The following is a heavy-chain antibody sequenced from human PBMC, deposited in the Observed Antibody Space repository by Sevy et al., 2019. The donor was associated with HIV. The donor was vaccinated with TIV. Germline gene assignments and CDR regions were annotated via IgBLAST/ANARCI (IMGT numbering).Heavy chain of an antibody. J-gene: IGHJ4*02. D-gene: IGHD3-22*01. V-gene: IGHV3-74*01. Sequence: GGSLRLSCAASGFTFSSYWMHWVRQAPGKGLVWVSRINSDGSSTSYADSVKGRFTISRDNAKNTLYLQMNSLRAEDTAVYYCASIDGSGYSVDYWGQGTLVTVSS. CDR2: INSDGSST. CDR3: ASIDGSGYSVDY. CDR1: GFTFSSYW.